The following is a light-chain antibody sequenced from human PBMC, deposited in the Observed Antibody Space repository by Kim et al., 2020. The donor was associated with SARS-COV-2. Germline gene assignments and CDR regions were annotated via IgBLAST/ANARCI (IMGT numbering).Light chain of an antibody. CDR1: QDISNY. J-gene: IGKJ4*01. CDR3: QQS. V-gene: IGKV1-33*01. Sequence: DIQMTQSPSSLSASVGDRVTITCQASQDISNYLNWYQQKPGKAPKLLIYDASNLETGVPSRFSGSGSGTDFTFTISSLQPEDIATYYCQQSFGGGTKLEI. CDR2: DAS.